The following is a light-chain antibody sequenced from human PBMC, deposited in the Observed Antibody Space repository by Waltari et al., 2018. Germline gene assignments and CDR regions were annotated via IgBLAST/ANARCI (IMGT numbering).Light chain of an antibody. Sequence: QSALTQPASVSGSPGQSITISCTGTSSDVGGYNYVSWYQQHPGKAPKLMIYEVSKRPSGVSNRVSGSKSGNTASLTIYGLQADDEADYYCSSYTSSSTLVVFGGWTKLTVL. CDR3: SSYTSSSTLVV. CDR2: EVS. V-gene: IGLV2-14*01. CDR1: SSDVGGYNY. J-gene: IGLJ2*01.